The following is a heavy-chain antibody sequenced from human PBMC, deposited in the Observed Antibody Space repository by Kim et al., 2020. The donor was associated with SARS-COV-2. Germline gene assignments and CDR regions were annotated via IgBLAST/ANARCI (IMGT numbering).Heavy chain of an antibody. CDR1: GFTFSSYA. V-gene: IGHV3-64D*09. D-gene: IGHD3-16*01. CDR2: ISNNADSI. CDR3: ITWGGSY. Sequence: GGSLRLSCVASGFTFSSYAMNWVRQAPGKGQEYVAAISNNADSIYYADSVKGRFIFSRDNSESMVYLQMNSLRVEDTAVYYCITWGGSYWGQGTLVTVSS. J-gene: IGHJ4*02.